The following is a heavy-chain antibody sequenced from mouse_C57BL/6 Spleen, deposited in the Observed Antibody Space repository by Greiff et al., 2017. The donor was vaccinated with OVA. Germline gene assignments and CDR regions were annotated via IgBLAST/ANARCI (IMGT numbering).Heavy chain of an antibody. CDR2: IHPNSGST. CDR3: ARYDYTPYYAMDY. V-gene: IGHV1-64*01. Sequence: VQLQQSGAELVKPGASVKLSCKASGYTFTSYWMHWVKQRPGQGLEWIGMIHPNSGSTNYNEKFKSKATLTVDKSSSTAYMQLSSLTSEDSAVYYCARYDYTPYYAMDYWGQGTSVTVSS. CDR1: GYTFTSYW. D-gene: IGHD2-12*01. J-gene: IGHJ4*01.